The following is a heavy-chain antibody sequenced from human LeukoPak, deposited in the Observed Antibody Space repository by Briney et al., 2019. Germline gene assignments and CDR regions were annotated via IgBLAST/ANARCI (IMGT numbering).Heavy chain of an antibody. D-gene: IGHD5-24*01. V-gene: IGHV3-11*01. CDR2: ISSTGSNI. Sequence: PGGSLRLSCAVSGFTFSDYYMSWIRQAPGKGLEWVSYISSTGSNIYYADSVKGRFTISRDSYKNTLYLQMNSLRAEDTAIYHCVKSAGKDGYRDVFDIWGQGTVVTVSS. CDR3: VKSAGKDGYRDVFDI. J-gene: IGHJ3*02. CDR1: GFTFSDYY.